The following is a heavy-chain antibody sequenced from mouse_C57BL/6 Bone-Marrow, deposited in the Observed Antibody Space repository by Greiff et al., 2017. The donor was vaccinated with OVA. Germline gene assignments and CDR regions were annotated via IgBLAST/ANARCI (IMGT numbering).Heavy chain of an antibody. CDR3: ARRDYSNSDV. D-gene: IGHD2-5*01. V-gene: IGHV1-26*01. Sequence: VQLKQSGPELVKPGASVKISCKASGYTFTDYYMNWVKQSHGKSLEWIGDINPNNGGTSYNQKFKGKATLTVDKSSSTAYMELRSLTSEDSAVYYCARRDYSNSDVWGTGTTVTVSS. CDR1: GYTFTDYY. CDR2: INPNNGGT. J-gene: IGHJ1*03.